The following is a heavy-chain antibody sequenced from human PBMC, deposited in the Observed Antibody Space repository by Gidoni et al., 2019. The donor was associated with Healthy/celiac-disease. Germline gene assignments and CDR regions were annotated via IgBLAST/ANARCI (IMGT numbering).Heavy chain of an antibody. V-gene: IGHV4-61*02. CDR3: ARDPLRYCSGGTCYPYGMDV. D-gene: IGHD2-15*01. CDR2: IDTSGST. J-gene: IGHJ6*02. Sequence: QVQLQESGPGLVKPSQTLSLTCTVAGGSISSGSYHWNWIRQPAGKGLEWIGRIDTSGSTNYNPSLKSRVTMSVDTSKNQFSLKLSSVTAADTAVYYCARDPLRYCSGGTCYPYGMDVWGQGTTVTVSS. CDR1: GGSISSGSYH.